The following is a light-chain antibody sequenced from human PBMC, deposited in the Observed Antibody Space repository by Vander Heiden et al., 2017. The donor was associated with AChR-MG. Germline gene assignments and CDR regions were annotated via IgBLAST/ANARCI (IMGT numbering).Light chain of an antibody. V-gene: IGLV3-21*04. CDR2: YDS. Sequence: SYVLTQPPSVSVAPGKTARITCGGNNIGSKSVHWYQQKPGQAPVLVIYYDSDRPSGIPERFSGSNSGNTATLTISRVEAGDEADYYGQVCDSSSDPVVFGGGTKLTVL. J-gene: IGLJ2*01. CDR1: NIGSKS. CDR3: QVCDSSSDPVV.